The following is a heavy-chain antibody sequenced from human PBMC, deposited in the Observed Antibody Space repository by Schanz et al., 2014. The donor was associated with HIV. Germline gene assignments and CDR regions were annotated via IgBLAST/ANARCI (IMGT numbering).Heavy chain of an antibody. D-gene: IGHD3-22*01. CDR1: GFTFSNYA. Sequence: EVQLLESGGGLVQPGGSLRLSCVASGFTFSNYAMSWVRQAPGKGLEWVSDIGGNGGATYYTDSVKGRFTVSRANSKNTLYLQMNSLRAEDTAVYYCAKIRYYDSSGYYGAPYFDYWGQGTLVTVSS. CDR2: IGGNGGAT. V-gene: IGHV3-23*01. J-gene: IGHJ4*02. CDR3: AKIRYYDSSGYYGAPYFDY.